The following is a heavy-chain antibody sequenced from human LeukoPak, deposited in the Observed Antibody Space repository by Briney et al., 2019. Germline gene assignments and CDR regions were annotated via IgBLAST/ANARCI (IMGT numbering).Heavy chain of an antibody. J-gene: IGHJ5*02. CDR1: GFTFSSYG. D-gene: IGHD3-10*01. CDR2: IWYDGSNK. V-gene: IGHV3-33*01. Sequence: PGRSLRLSCAASGFTFSSYGMHWVRQAPGKGLEWVAVIWYDGSNKYYADSVKGRFTISRDNSKNTLYLQMNSLRAEDMAVYYCARDESFGELTPWGQGTLVAVSS. CDR3: ARDESFGELTP.